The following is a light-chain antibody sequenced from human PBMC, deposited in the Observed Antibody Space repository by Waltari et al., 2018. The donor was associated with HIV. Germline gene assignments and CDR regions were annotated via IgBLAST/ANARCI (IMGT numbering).Light chain of an antibody. J-gene: IGLJ2*01. CDR3: SAYAGSSTFVI. Sequence: QSALTQPASVSGSPGQSITISCTGSSSDVGTYKHVSWYQQHPGKAPRLIIYEVSKRAAGGSNRYSAFKSGKTASLTVSGLRAGDEADYYCSAYAGSSTFVIFGGGTKLTVL. V-gene: IGLV2-23*02. CDR1: SSDVGTYKH. CDR2: EVS.